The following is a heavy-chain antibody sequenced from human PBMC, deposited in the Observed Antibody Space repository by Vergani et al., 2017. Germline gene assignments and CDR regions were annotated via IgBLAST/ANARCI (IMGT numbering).Heavy chain of an antibody. CDR1: GFTFSSYS. CDR2: ISSSSSYI. J-gene: IGHJ3*02. V-gene: IGHV3-21*01. Sequence: EVQLVESGGGLVKPGGSLRLSCAASGFTFSSYSMHWVRQAPGKGLEWVSSISSSSSYIYYADSVKGRFTISRDNSKNSLYLQMNSLRAEDTAVYYCARGKAGAAGAFDIWGQGTMVTVSS. D-gene: IGHD3-10*01. CDR3: ARGKAGAAGAFDI.